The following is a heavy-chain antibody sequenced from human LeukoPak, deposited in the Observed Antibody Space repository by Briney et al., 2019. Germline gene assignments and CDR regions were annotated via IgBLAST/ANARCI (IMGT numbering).Heavy chain of an antibody. CDR2: IYTSGST. CDR1: GGSISSYY. Sequence: SETLSLTCTVSGGSISSYYWSWIRQLPGKGLEWIGYIYTSGSTNYNPSLKSRVTISVDTSKNQFSLKLSSVTAADTAVYYCARLTIVVVPAASYAFDIWGQGTMVTVSS. J-gene: IGHJ3*02. V-gene: IGHV4-4*09. CDR3: ARLTIVVVPAASYAFDI. D-gene: IGHD2-2*01.